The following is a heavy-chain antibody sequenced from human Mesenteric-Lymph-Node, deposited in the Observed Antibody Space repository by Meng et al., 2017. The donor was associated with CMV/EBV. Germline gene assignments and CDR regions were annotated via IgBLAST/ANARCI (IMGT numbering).Heavy chain of an antibody. CDR2: IIPIFATA. V-gene: IGHV1-69*05. Sequence: SGGTFSSYVITWVRQAPGQGLEWMGEIIPIFATANSAQKFQGRVTITTDESTSTAYMELSSLRSEDTAVYYCAGGDMGNYSSYGMDVWGQGTTVTVSS. CDR3: AGGDMGNYSSYGMDV. CDR1: GGTFSSYV. D-gene: IGHD3-22*01. J-gene: IGHJ6*02.